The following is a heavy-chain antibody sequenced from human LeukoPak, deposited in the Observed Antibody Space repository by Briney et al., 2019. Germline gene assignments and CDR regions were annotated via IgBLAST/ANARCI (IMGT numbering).Heavy chain of an antibody. J-gene: IGHJ6*02. CDR2: IKQDGSER. D-gene: IGHD3-16*01. CDR1: GFTFTIYW. CDR3: ARGGGLDV. Sequence: PGGSLRLSCAASGFTFTIYWMSWVRQAPGKGLEWVANIKQDGSERYYVDSVEGRFTISRDNAKNSLYLQMSNLRAEDTAVYFCARGGGLDVWGQGATVTVSS. V-gene: IGHV3-7*03.